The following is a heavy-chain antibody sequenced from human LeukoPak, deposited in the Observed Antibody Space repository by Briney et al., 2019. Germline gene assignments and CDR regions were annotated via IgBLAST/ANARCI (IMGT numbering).Heavy chain of an antibody. D-gene: IGHD3-10*01. V-gene: IGHV3-7*04. Sequence: PGGSLRLSCAASGFTFSSYWMSWVRQAPGKGLEWVANIKQDGSEKYYVDSVKGRFTISRDNSKNTLYLQMNSLRAEDTAVYYCAKDVIWFGDLYGPGAFDVWGQGTMVTVSS. CDR3: AKDVIWFGDLYGPGAFDV. J-gene: IGHJ3*01. CDR1: GFTFSSYW. CDR2: IKQDGSEK.